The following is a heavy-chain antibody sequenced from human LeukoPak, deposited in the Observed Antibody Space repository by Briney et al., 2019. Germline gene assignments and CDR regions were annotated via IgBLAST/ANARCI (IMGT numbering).Heavy chain of an antibody. CDR2: IYHSGST. Sequence: SETLSLTCTVSGYSISSGYYWGWIRQPPGKGLEWIGSIYHSGSTYYNPSLKSRVTISVDTSKNQFSLKLSSVTAADTAVYYCARVGAYSSSLAGYYYYYCYMDVWGKGTTVTISS. V-gene: IGHV4-38-2*02. D-gene: IGHD6-6*01. CDR3: ARVGAYSSSLAGYYYYYCYMDV. J-gene: IGHJ6*03. CDR1: GYSISSGYY.